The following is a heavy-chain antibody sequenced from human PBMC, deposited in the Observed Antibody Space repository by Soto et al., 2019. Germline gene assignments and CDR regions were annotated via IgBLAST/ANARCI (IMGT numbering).Heavy chain of an antibody. CDR2: ISSSSSYI. CDR3: ARDPYGAYDLDY. V-gene: IGHV3-21*01. D-gene: IGHD5-12*01. CDR1: GFTFSSYA. J-gene: IGHJ4*02. Sequence: PGGSLRLSCAASGFTFSSYAMHWVRQAPGKGLEWVSSISSSSSYIYYADSVKGRFTISRDNAKNLLYLQLNGLRAEDTAIYYCARDPYGAYDLDYWGQGTLVTVSS.